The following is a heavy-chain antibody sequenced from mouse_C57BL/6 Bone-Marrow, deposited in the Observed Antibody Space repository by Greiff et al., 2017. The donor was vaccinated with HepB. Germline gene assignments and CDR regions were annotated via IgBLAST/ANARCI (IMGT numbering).Heavy chain of an antibody. Sequence: QQPGAELVKPGASVKLSCKASGYTFTSYWMQWVKQRPGQGLEWIGEIDPSDSYTNYNQKFKGKATLTVDTSSSTAYMQLSSLTSEDSAVYYCAREESRAYWGQGTLVTVSA. V-gene: IGHV1-50*01. J-gene: IGHJ3*01. D-gene: IGHD3-3*01. CDR1: GYTFTSYW. CDR3: AREESRAY. CDR2: IDPSDSYT.